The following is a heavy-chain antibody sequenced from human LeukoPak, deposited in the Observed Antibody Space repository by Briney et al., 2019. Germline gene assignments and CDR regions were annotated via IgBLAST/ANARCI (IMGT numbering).Heavy chain of an antibody. J-gene: IGHJ3*02. CDR2: IWYDASEK. Sequence: GRSLRLSCAASGFTFSSYGMHWVRQAPGKGLEWVAVIWYDASEKFYADSVKGRFAISRDNSKNTLDLQMSSLRAEDTALYYCARLRGNIAFDIWGQGTMVTVSS. V-gene: IGHV3-33*08. CDR1: GFTFSSYG. CDR3: ARLRGNIAFDI.